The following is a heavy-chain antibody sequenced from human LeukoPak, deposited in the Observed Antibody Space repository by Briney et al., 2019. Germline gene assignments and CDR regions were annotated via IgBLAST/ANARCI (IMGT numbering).Heavy chain of an antibody. V-gene: IGHV3-30*02. CDR1: GFTFSSYG. D-gene: IGHD6-6*01. Sequence: GGSLRLSCAASGFTFSSYGMHWVRQAPGKGLEWVAFIRYDGSNKYYADSVKGRFTISRDNAKNTLYLQMNSLRAEDTAVYYCTRAMYTNSSLFDYWGQGTPVTVSS. J-gene: IGHJ4*02. CDR3: TRAMYTNSSLFDY. CDR2: IRYDGSNK.